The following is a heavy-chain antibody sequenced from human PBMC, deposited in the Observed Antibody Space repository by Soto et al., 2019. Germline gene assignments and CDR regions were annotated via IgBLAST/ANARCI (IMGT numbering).Heavy chain of an antibody. CDR2: IWYDGSNK. V-gene: IGHV3-33*01. D-gene: IGHD3-16*01. CDR1: GFTFSSHG. J-gene: IGHJ4*02. CDR3: ARWGNWKVADN. Sequence: QVQLVESGGGVVQPGRSLRLSCAASGFTFSSHGMHWVRQAPDKGLEWVAVIWYDGSNKYYGDSVKGRFTISRDNSNNMLYLEMNRLRVEDTAIYYCARWGNWKVADNWGQGTLVTVSS.